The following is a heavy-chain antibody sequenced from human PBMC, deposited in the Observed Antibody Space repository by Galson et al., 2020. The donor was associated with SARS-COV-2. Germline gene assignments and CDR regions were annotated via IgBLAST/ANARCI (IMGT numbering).Heavy chain of an antibody. CDR1: GFTFSSYA. CDR3: AKDLSVRDYYDRSGYYTNAFDI. Sequence: GASQKISCAASGFTFSSYAMSWVRQAPGKGLEWVSAISGSGGTTYSADSVKGRFTISRDNSKNTLYLQMNSLRAEDTAVYYCAKDLSVRDYYDRSGYYTNAFDIWGQGTMVTVSS. D-gene: IGHD3-22*01. V-gene: IGHV3-23*01. CDR2: ISGSGGTT. J-gene: IGHJ3*02.